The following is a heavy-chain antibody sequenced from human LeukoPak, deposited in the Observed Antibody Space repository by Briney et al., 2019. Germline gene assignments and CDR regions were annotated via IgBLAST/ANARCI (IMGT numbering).Heavy chain of an antibody. CDR2: IIPIFGTA. Sequence: SVKVSCKASGGTFSSYAISWVRQAPGQGLEGMGGIIPIFGTANYAQQFQGRGTITADESTSTAYMELSSLRSEDTAVYYCAREVATIHYFDYSGQGTLVTVSS. V-gene: IGHV1-69*13. CDR1: GGTFSSYA. J-gene: IGHJ4*02. D-gene: IGHD5-24*01. CDR3: AREVATIHYFDY.